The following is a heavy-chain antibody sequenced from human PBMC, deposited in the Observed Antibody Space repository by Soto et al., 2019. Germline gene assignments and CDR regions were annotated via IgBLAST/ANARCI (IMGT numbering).Heavy chain of an antibody. D-gene: IGHD2-2*01. CDR3: TKGASTAWFDP. CDR1: GFNFGDYS. V-gene: IGHV3-23*01. J-gene: IGHJ5*02. Sequence: GGSLRLSCAASGFNFGDYSMSWVRQAPGKGLDWVSSISGDGNSIFYADSVKGRFIVSRDNSKSALYLQMNSLRPEDTAIYYCTKGASTAWFDPWGQGTLVTVSS. CDR2: ISGDGNSI.